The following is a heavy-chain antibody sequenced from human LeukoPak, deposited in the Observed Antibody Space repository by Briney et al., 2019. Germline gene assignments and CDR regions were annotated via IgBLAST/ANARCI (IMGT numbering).Heavy chain of an antibody. V-gene: IGHV4-34*01. D-gene: IGHD4-17*01. Sequence: SETLSLTCDVYGASFTGYYWSWIRQSPGKGLEWIGEMNQRGSMNYNPSLKSRVTISVDTSKNQFSLKLSSVTAADTAVYYCARLSRNGDYVSSYYYYYYMDVWGKGTTVTISS. J-gene: IGHJ6*03. CDR2: MNQRGSM. CDR3: ARLSRNGDYVSSYYYYYYMDV. CDR1: GASFTGYY.